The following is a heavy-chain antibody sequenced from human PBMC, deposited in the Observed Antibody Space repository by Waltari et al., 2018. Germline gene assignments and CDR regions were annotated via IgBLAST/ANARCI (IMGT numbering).Heavy chain of an antibody. CDR1: GFTFSSYS. V-gene: IGHV3-21*01. CDR3: ARAPYGGNSEGAFDI. Sequence: EVQLVESGGGLVKPGGSLRLSCAASGFTFSSYSMNWVRQAPGKGLEWVSSISSSSSYIYYADSVKGRFTISRDNAKNSLYLQMNSLRAEDTAVYYCARAPYGGNSEGAFDIWGQGTMVTVSS. J-gene: IGHJ3*02. D-gene: IGHD4-17*01. CDR2: ISSSSSYI.